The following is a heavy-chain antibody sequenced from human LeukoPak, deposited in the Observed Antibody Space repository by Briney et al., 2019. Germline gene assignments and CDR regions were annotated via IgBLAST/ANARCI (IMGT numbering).Heavy chain of an antibody. CDR2: IVPMLGSA. D-gene: IGHD1-26*01. CDR3: ARAGAYSGSNAY. V-gene: IGHV1-69*04. Sequence: SVKVSCKASGGSFSSYGISWVRQAPGQGLEWMGRIVPMLGSATYSQKFQGRVTISADKATSTAYMELRSLTSEDTAVYYCARAGAYSGSNAYWGQGTLVSVSS. J-gene: IGHJ4*02. CDR1: GGSFSSYG.